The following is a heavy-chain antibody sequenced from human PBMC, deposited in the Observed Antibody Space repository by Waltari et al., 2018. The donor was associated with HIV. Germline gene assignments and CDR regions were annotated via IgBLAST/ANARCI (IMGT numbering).Heavy chain of an antibody. Sequence: LVESGGDLVQSGTSLRLSCEASRFSFSDYDMFWVRQDPGKGLEWVAVISNDGNDKKYVDSVKGRFNVSRDNVKNTLYLYMSRLRPEDTAVYYCVRETSGRDAFDIWGLGTQVIVSS. CDR1: RFSFSDYD. CDR2: ISNDGNDK. CDR3: VRETSGRDAFDI. D-gene: IGHD2-15*01. V-gene: IGHV3-30*15. J-gene: IGHJ3*02.